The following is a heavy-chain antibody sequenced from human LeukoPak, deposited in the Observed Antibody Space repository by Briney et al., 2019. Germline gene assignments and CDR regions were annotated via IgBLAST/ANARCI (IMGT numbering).Heavy chain of an antibody. V-gene: IGHV4-59*01. Sequence: SETLSLTCTVSGGSISSYYWSWILQPPGKGLEWIGYIYYSGSTNYNPSLKSRVTISVDTSKNQFSLKLSSVTAADTAVYYCARGRQQLVLEYYYYGMDVWGQGTTVTVSS. J-gene: IGHJ6*02. CDR3: ARGRQQLVLEYYYYGMDV. CDR1: GGSISSYY. D-gene: IGHD6-13*01. CDR2: IYYSGST.